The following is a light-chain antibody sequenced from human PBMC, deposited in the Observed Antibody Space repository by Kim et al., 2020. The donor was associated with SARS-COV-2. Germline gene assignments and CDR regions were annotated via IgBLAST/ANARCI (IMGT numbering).Light chain of an antibody. CDR1: RSDVRGYKY. V-gene: IGLV2-14*04. J-gene: IGLJ1*01. Sequence: GQSITITCTRPRSDVRGYKYVAWYQQHPGKAPKLMIYDVSKRPSGVSNRFSGSKSGNTASLTISGLQAEDEADYYCSSYTSSSTYVFGTGTKVTVL. CDR2: DVS. CDR3: SSYTSSSTYV.